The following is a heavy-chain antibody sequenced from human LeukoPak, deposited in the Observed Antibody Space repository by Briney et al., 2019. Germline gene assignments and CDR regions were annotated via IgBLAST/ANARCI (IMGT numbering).Heavy chain of an antibody. D-gene: IGHD6-13*01. V-gene: IGHV1-69*04. CDR2: IIPILGIA. J-gene: IGHJ4*02. CDR1: GGTFSSYA. CDR3: AKDRYSSNWLGAFDY. Sequence: WASVKVSCKASGGTFSSYAISWVRQAPGQGLEWMGRIIPILGIANYAQKFQGRVTITADKSTSTAYMELSSLRAEDTAVYYCAKDRYSSNWLGAFDYWGQGTLVTVSS.